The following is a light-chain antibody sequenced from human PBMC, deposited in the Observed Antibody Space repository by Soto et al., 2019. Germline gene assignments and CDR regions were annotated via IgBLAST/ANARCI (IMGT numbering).Light chain of an antibody. CDR2: DVS. CDR1: SSDVGGNNF. Sequence: QSALTQPRSVSGSPGQSVTISCTGTSSDVGGNNFVSWYQHHPGKAPKLMVYDVSKRPSGVPDQFSGSKSGNTASLTISGLQAEDEADYYCCSYAGGYTWVFGGGTKLTVL. CDR3: CSYAGGYTWV. J-gene: IGLJ3*02. V-gene: IGLV2-11*01.